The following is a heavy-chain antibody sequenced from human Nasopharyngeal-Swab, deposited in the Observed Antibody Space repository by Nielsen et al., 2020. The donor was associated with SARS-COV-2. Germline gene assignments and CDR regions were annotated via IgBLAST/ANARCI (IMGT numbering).Heavy chain of an antibody. D-gene: IGHD4-17*01. V-gene: IGHV4-34*01. CDR2: INHSGST. CDR3: ARGSVTGGDGMDV. J-gene: IGHJ6*02. Sequence: SETPSLTCAVYGGSFSGYYWSWIRQPPGKGLEWIGEINHSGSTNYNPSLKSRVTISVDTSKNQFSLKLSSVTAADTAVYYCARGSVTGGDGMDVWGQGTTVTVSS. CDR1: GGSFSGYY.